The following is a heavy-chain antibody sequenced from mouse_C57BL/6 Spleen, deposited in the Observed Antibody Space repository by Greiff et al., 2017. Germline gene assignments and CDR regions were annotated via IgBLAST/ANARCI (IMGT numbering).Heavy chain of an antibody. CDR2: IYPRSGNT. Sequence: QVQLKESGAELARPGASVKLSCKASGYTFTSYGISWVKQRTGQGLEWIGEIYPRSGNTYYNEKFKGKATLTADNSSSTAYMELRSLTSEDSAVYFCARKGDYFDYWGQGTTLTVSS. CDR1: GYTFTSYG. J-gene: IGHJ2*01. V-gene: IGHV1-81*01. CDR3: ARKGDYFDY.